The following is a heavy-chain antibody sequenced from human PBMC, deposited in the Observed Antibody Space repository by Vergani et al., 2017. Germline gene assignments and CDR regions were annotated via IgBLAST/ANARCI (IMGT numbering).Heavy chain of an antibody. Sequence: EVQLVESGGGLVKPGGSLRLSCAASGFTFSSYSMNWVRQAPGKGLEWVSGISWNSGSIGYADSVKGRFTISRDNSKNTLYLQMNSLRAEDTAVYYCASGGLNWYFDLWGRGTLVTVSS. J-gene: IGHJ2*01. CDR3: ASGGLNWYFDL. D-gene: IGHD6-25*01. CDR2: ISWNSGSI. V-gene: IGHV3-23*04. CDR1: GFTFSSYS.